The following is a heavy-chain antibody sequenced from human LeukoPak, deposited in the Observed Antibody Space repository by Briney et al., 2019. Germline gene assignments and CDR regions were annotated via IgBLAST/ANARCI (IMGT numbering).Heavy chain of an antibody. CDR1: GFTVSSNY. CDR2: IYSGGST. Sequence: GGSLRLSCAASGFTVSSNYMSWVRQAPGKELEWVSVIYSGGSTYYADSVKGRFTISRDNSKNTLYLQMNSLRAEDTAVYYCAKDLRPDGINDFDHWGQGTLVTVSS. CDR3: AKDLRPDGINDFDH. J-gene: IGHJ4*02. D-gene: IGHD1-1*01. V-gene: IGHV3-53*01.